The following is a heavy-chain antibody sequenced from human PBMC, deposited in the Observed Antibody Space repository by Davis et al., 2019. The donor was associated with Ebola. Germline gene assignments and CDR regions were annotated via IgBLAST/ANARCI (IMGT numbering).Heavy chain of an antibody. CDR3: ARGYIRPYSSSWALQPYYFDY. CDR1: GYTFTSYG. D-gene: IGHD6-13*01. J-gene: IGHJ4*02. V-gene: IGHV1-69*04. Sequence: AASVKVSCKASGYTFTSYGISWVRQAPGQGLEWMGRIIPILGIANYAQKFQGRVTITADKSTSTAYMELSSLRSEDTAVYYCARGYIRPYSSSWALQPYYFDYWGQGTLVTVSS. CDR2: IIPILGIA.